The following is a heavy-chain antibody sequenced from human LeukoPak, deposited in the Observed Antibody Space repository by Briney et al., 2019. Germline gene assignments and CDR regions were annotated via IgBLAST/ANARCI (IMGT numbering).Heavy chain of an antibody. V-gene: IGHV3-23*01. CDR1: GFTFSNYA. CDR2: VTNSGGSGGST. J-gene: IGHJ4*02. D-gene: IGHD3-22*01. CDR3: AKAMSFDYYDSRGFYRVEFDS. Sequence: GGSLRLSCAASGFTFSNYAMSWVRQAPGKGLQWVSAVTNSGGSGGSTYYADSVKGRFTISRDNSKNTLYLQLNSLRAEDTAVYYCAKAMSFDYYDSRGFYRVEFDSWGQGTLVTVSS.